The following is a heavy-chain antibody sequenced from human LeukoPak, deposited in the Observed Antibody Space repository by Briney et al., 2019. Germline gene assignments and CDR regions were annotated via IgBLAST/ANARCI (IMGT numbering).Heavy chain of an antibody. CDR3: ARHSTGSYFPNWFDP. CDR2: IYYSGST. J-gene: IGHJ5*02. Sequence: PSETLSLTCTISGDSISSYYWSWIRQPPGKGLEWIGYIYYSGSTNYNPSLKSRVTISVDTSKNQFSLKLSSVTAADTAVYYCARHSTGSYFPNWFDPWGQGTLVTVSS. CDR1: GDSISSYY. V-gene: IGHV4-59*08. D-gene: IGHD1-26*01.